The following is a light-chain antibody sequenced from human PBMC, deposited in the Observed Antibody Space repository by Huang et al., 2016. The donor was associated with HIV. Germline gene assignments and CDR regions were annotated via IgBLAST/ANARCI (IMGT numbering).Light chain of an antibody. CDR3: QQSYSTPRT. Sequence: DIQMTQSPSSLSASVGDRVTITVRASQSISSYLNWYQQKPGKAPKLLIYAGSTLQSGVPSRFSGSGSGTDFTLTISSLQPEDFATYYCQQSYSTPRTFGQGTKLEIK. J-gene: IGKJ2*01. CDR2: AGS. CDR1: QSISSY. V-gene: IGKV1-39*01.